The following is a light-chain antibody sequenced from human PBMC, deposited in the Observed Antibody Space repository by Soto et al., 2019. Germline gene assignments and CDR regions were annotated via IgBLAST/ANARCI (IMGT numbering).Light chain of an antibody. V-gene: IGKV3-15*01. CDR2: GAS. CDR1: QSVSSRY. Sequence: EIVMTQSPATLSVSPGERATLSCRASQSVSSRYFAWYQQKTGQAPRLLIYGASTRATGIPARFSGSGSGTEFTLTIGSLQSEDFAVYYCQQYNDWPWTFGHGTQVDIK. J-gene: IGKJ1*01. CDR3: QQYNDWPWT.